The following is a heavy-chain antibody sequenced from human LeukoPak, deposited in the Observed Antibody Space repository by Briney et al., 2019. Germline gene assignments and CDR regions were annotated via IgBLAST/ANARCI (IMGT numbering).Heavy chain of an antibody. Sequence: PGTSLRLSCAASGFTLSSYDMHWVRRAPGKGLEWVASIWHDGNRKYHADSVEGRFTISKDNSKNTVYVQMNSLRADDTAVYYCTRAAGITGTSRDNWFDPWGQGTLVIVSS. J-gene: IGHJ5*02. CDR1: GFTLSSYD. D-gene: IGHD1/OR15-1a*01. CDR3: TRAAGITGTSRDNWFDP. CDR2: IWHDGNRK. V-gene: IGHV3-33*01.